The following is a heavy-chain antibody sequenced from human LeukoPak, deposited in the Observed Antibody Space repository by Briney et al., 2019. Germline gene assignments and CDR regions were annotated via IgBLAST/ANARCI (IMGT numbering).Heavy chain of an antibody. CDR3: AKVSWLQYFDY. CDR2: ISGSGGGT. Sequence: GGSLRLSCAASGFTFNTYAMSWVRQAPGKGLEWVSGISGSGGGTYYADSVKGRFTISRDNSKNTLYLQMNSLRAEDTAVYYCAKVSWLQYFDYWGQGTLVTVSS. CDR1: GFTFNTYA. D-gene: IGHD5-24*01. J-gene: IGHJ4*02. V-gene: IGHV3-23*01.